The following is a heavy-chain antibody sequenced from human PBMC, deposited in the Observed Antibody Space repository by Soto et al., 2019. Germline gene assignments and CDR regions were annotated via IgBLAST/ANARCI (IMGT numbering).Heavy chain of an antibody. CDR1: GGTFSSYA. Sequence: SVKVSCKASGGTFSSYAISWVRQAPGQGLEWMGRIIPILGIANYAQKFQGRVTITADKSTSTAYMELSSLRSEDTAVYYCARGGYSYAPFDYWGQGTLVTVSS. D-gene: IGHD5-18*01. V-gene: IGHV1-69*04. CDR2: IIPILGIA. CDR3: ARGGYSYAPFDY. J-gene: IGHJ4*02.